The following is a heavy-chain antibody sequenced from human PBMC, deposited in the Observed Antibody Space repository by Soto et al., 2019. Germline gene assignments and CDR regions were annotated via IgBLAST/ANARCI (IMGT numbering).Heavy chain of an antibody. CDR3: AKDPNGDYVGAFDS. CDR2: ISGSGGST. Sequence: GGSLRLSCAASGFIFSRYAMSWVRQAPGKGLEWVSAISGSGGSTYYADSVKGRFTISRDNSGNTLFLHMNSLRADDTAVYYCAKDPNGDYVGAFDSWGQGTLVTVSS. D-gene: IGHD4-17*01. V-gene: IGHV3-23*01. CDR1: GFIFSRYA. J-gene: IGHJ4*02.